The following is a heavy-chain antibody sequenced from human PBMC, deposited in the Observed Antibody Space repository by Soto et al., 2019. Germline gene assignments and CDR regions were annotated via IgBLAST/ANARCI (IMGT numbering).Heavy chain of an antibody. V-gene: IGHV1-18*01. CDR3: ARDSYYDCVWGSYSPSPFFAY. CDR1: GYTFNTYG. J-gene: IGHJ4*02. D-gene: IGHD3-16*01. CDR2: ISAYNGNT. Sequence: QVQLVQSGAEVKKPGASVKVSCKASGYTFNTYGISWVRQAPGQGLEWMGWISAYNGNTNYAQKLQGRVTMTTDTSTXXAXMXXRSLRSDDTAVYYCARDSYYDCVWGSYSPSPFFAYWGQGTLVTVSS.